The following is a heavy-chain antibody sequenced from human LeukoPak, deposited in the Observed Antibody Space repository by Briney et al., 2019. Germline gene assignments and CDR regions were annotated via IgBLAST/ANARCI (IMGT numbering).Heavy chain of an antibody. Sequence: ASVKVSCKASGYTFSSYGISWVRQAPGQGLEWMGWISAYNGNTNYAQKLQGRVTMTTDTSTSTAYMELRSLRSDDTAVYYCAGMWFGELSGIWGQGTMVTVSS. J-gene: IGHJ3*02. CDR1: GYTFSSYG. D-gene: IGHD3-10*01. CDR2: ISAYNGNT. V-gene: IGHV1-18*01. CDR3: AGMWFGELSGI.